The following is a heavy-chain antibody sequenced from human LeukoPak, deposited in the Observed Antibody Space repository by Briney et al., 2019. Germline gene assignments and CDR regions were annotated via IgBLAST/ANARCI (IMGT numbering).Heavy chain of an antibody. CDR1: GFIFRNYA. V-gene: IGHV3-23*01. D-gene: IGHD3-9*01. J-gene: IGHJ4*02. Sequence: PGGSLRLSCAASGFIFRNYAMSWVRQAPGEGLEWVSAITGSGDITYYADSVKGRFTISRDNSKNTLYVEMNTLRAEDTAVYYCAKWGDYDILTGYYVSDFWGQGTLVTVSS. CDR3: AKWGDYDILTGYYVSDF. CDR2: ITGSGDIT.